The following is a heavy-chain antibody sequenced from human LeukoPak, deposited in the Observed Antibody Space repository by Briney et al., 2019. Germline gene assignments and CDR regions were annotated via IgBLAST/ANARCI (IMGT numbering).Heavy chain of an antibody. D-gene: IGHD3-22*01. Sequence: GGSLRLSCAASGFTFSSYDMHWVRQATGKGLEWVSAIGTAGDTYYPGSVKGRFTISRENAKNSLYPQMNSLRAGDTAVYYCARRSSGYYHDAFDIWGQGTMVTVSS. CDR1: GFTFSSYD. J-gene: IGHJ3*02. V-gene: IGHV3-13*01. CDR3: ARRSSGYYHDAFDI. CDR2: IGTAGDT.